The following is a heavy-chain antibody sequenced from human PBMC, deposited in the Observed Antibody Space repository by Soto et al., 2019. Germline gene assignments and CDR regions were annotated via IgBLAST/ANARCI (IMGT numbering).Heavy chain of an antibody. V-gene: IGHV5-51*01. J-gene: IGHJ3*02. CDR3: ARHGPLWFGVSRGAFDI. CDR1: GYSFTSYW. CDR2: IYPGDSDT. Sequence: GESLKISCKGSGYSFTSYWIGWVRQMPGNGLEWMGIIYPGDSDTRYSPSFQGQVTISADKSISTAYLQWSSLKASDTAMYYCARHGPLWFGVSRGAFDIWGQGTMVTVSS. D-gene: IGHD3-10*01.